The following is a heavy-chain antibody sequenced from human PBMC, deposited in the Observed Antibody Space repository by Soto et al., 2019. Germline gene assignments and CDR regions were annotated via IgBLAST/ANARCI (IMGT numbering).Heavy chain of an antibody. CDR2: ISDDGASI. CDR3: ARENSVQAWLHHFDH. D-gene: IGHD5-18*01. V-gene: IGHV3-48*03. Sequence: WGSLRLSCAASGFTFISFAISCCRQSPFRWLEWVSYISDDGASIYYADSLKGRFTISRDNAKNSLSLQMNNLRAEDTAVYYCARENSVQAWLHHFDHWGLGTLVTVSS. J-gene: IGHJ4*02. CDR1: GFTFISFA.